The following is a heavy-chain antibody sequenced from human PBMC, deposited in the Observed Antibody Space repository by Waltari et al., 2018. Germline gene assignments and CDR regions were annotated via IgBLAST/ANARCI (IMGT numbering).Heavy chain of an antibody. D-gene: IGHD6-25*01. Sequence: QVQLQESGPGLVKPSETLSLTCAVSGYSISRGYYRGWIRQPPGKGLEWIGSIYHSGSTYYNPSLKSRVTISVDTSKNQFSLKLSSVTAADTAVYYCARWRAAGGFDYWGQGTLVTVSS. J-gene: IGHJ4*02. CDR2: IYHSGST. CDR1: GYSISRGYY. V-gene: IGHV4-38-2*01. CDR3: ARWRAAGGFDY.